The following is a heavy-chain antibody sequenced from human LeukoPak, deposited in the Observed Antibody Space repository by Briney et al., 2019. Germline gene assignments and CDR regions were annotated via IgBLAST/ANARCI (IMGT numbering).Heavy chain of an antibody. CDR1: GFTFSSYA. CDR3: AKGGPMESQGYNRFDP. J-gene: IGHJ5*02. D-gene: IGHD3-3*01. V-gene: IGHV3-23*01. Sequence: GGSLRLSCAASGFTFSSYAMSWVRQAPGKGLEWVSAISGSGGSTYYADSVKGRFTISRDNSKNTLYLQMNSLRAEDTAVYYCAKGGPMESQGYNRFDPWGQGTLVTVSS. CDR2: ISGSGGST.